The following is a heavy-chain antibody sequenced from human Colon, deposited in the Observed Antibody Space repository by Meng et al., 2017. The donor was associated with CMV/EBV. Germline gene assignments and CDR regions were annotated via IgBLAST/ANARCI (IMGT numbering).Heavy chain of an antibody. Sequence: QLPRQGSGRGLVSPAQSLPLTLHRSGAPNRAGSLFWALFRHPPGKRLEWIGSMYFSGIADYNPSLKSRVTISLHATQKQFSLRLTSVTAADSAVYFCARDLTNKWFYYWGQGTLVTVSS. CDR3: ARDLTNKWFYY. CDR1: GAPNRAGSLF. D-gene: IGHD1-26*01. V-gene: IGHV4-39*07. CDR2: MYFSGIA. J-gene: IGHJ4*02.